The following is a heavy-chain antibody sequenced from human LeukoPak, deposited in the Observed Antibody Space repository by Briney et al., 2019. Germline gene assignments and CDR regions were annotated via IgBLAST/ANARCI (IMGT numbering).Heavy chain of an antibody. J-gene: IGHJ5*02. CDR2: MNPNSGNT. CDR3: ARDSRGSTWYWFDP. D-gene: IGHD6-13*01. V-gene: IGHV1-8*03. CDR1: GYTFTSYD. Sequence: GASVKVSCKASGYTFTSYDINWVRQATGQGLEWMGWMNPNSGNTGYAQKFQGRVTITRNTSISTAYMELSSLRSEDTALYYCARDSRGSTWYWFDPWGQGTLVTVSS.